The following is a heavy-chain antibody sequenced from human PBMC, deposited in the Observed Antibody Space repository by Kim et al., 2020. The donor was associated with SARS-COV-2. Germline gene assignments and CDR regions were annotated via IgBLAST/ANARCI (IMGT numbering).Heavy chain of an antibody. D-gene: IGHD6-13*01. CDR3: ARETPQSSSWYGAFDI. J-gene: IGHJ3*02. Sequence: SETLSLTCTVSGGSISSYYWSWIRQPPGKGLEWIGYIYYSGSTNYNPSLKSRVTISVDTSKNQFSLKLSSVTAADTAVYYCARETPQSSSWYGAFDIWGQGTMVTVSS. CDR1: GGSISSYY. V-gene: IGHV4-59*01. CDR2: IYYSGST.